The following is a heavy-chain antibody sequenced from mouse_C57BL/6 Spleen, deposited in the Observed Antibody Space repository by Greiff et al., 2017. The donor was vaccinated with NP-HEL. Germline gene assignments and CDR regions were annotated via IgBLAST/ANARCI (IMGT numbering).Heavy chain of an antibody. CDR1: GFSLTSYG. D-gene: IGHD2-2*01. Sequence: QVQLQQSGPGLVQPSQSLSITCTVSGFSLTSYGVHWVRQSPGKGLEWLGVIWSGGSTDYNAAFISRLSISKDNSKSQVFFKMNSLQADDTAIYYCASGGLPPYAMDYWGQGTSVTVSS. J-gene: IGHJ4*01. CDR3: ASGGLPPYAMDY. CDR2: IWSGGST. V-gene: IGHV2-2*01.